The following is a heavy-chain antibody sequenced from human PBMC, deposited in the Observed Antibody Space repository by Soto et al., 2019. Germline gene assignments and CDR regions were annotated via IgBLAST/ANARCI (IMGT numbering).Heavy chain of an antibody. V-gene: IGHV3-21*01. D-gene: IGHD2-2*01. CDR3: ARGNSFYCSSTSCSRWWFDP. CDR2: ISSSSSYI. J-gene: IGHJ5*02. CDR1: GFTFSSYS. Sequence: GGSLRLSCAASGFTFSSYSMNWVRQAPGKGLEWVSSISSSSSYIYYADSVKGRFTISRDNAKNSLYLQMNSLRAEDTAVYYCARGNSFYCSSTSCSRWWFDPWGQGTLVTVSS.